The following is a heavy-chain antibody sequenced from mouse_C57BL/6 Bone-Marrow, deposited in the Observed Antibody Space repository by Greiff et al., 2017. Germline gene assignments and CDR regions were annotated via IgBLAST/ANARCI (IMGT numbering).Heavy chain of an antibody. CDR1: GYAFSSSW. J-gene: IGHJ2*01. D-gene: IGHD1-1*02. Sequence: QVQLKESGPELVKPGASVQISCKASGYAFSSSWMNWVKQRPGTGLEWIGRIYPGDGDTNYNGKFKGKATLTADKSSSTAYMQLSSLTSEDSAVYFCARLVLDYWGQGTTLTVSS. CDR2: IYPGDGDT. CDR3: ARLVLDY. V-gene: IGHV1-82*01.